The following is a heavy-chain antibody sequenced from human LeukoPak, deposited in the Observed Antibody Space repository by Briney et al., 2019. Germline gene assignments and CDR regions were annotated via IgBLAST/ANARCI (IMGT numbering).Heavy chain of an antibody. CDR3: ARGTAYSSSWYIGFDY. D-gene: IGHD6-13*01. V-gene: IGHV1-18*01. J-gene: IGHJ4*02. CDR1: GYTFTSYG. CDR2: ISAYNGNT. Sequence: ASVKVSCKASGYTFTSYGISWVRQAPGQGLEWMGWISAYNGNTNYAQKLQGRVTMTTDTSTSTAYMELRSLRSDDTAVYYCARGTAYSSSWYIGFDYWGQGTLVTVSS.